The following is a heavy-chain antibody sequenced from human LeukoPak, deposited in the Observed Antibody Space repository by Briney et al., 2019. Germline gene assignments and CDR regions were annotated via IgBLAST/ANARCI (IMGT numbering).Heavy chain of an antibody. CDR1: GFTFDDYA. CDR3: AKGVVGATGISFDY. J-gene: IGHJ4*02. D-gene: IGHD1-26*01. CDR2: ISWNSGSI. V-gene: IGHV3-9*01. Sequence: GRSLRLSCAASGFTFDDYAMHWVRQAPGKGLEWVSGISWNSGSIGYADSVKGRFTISRDNAKNSLYLQMNSLRAEDTALYYCAKGVVGATGISFDYWGQGTLVTVSS.